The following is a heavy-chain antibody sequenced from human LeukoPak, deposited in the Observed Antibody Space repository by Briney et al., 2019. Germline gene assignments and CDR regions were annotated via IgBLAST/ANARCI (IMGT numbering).Heavy chain of an antibody. CDR1: GYTSTGYY. CDR2: INPNSGGT. D-gene: IGHD2-15*01. J-gene: IGHJ4*02. Sequence: ASVKVSCKASGYTSTGYYMHWGRQAPGQGLEWMGWINPNSGGTNYAQNFQGRVTMTRDTSISTAYMELSRLRSDDTAVYYCARERTLTSCYDYWGQGTLVTVSS. CDR3: ARERTLTSCYDY. V-gene: IGHV1-2*02.